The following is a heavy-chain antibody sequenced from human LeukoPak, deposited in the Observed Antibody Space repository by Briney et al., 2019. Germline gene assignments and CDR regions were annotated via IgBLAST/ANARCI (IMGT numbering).Heavy chain of an antibody. CDR2: ISYDGSNK. D-gene: IGHD6-19*01. CDR3: AKGMRASGWYNY. V-gene: IGHV3-30*18. CDR1: GFTFSSYG. J-gene: IGHJ4*02. Sequence: GRSLRLSCAASGFTFSSYGMHWVRQAPGKGLEWVAVISYDGSNKYYAGSVKGRFTISRDNSKNTLYLQMNSLRAEDTAVYYCAKGMRASGWYNYWGQGTLVTVSS.